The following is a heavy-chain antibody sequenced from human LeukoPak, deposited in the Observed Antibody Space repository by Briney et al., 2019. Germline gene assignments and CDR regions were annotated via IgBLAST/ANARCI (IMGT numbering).Heavy chain of an antibody. J-gene: IGHJ4*02. CDR1: GFTFSDYY. CDR3: AKGGHLGEDYFDY. D-gene: IGHD3-16*01. V-gene: IGHV3-11*01. Sequence: KPGGSLRLSCAASGFTFSDYYMSWIRQAPGKGLEWVSYISSSGSTIYYADSVKGRFTISRDNSKNTLYLQMNSLRAEDTAVYYCAKGGHLGEDYFDYWGQGTLVTVSS. CDR2: ISSSGSTI.